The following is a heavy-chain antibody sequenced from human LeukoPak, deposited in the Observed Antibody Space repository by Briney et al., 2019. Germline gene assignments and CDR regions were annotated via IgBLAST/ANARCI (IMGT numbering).Heavy chain of an antibody. CDR2: ISAYNGNT. J-gene: IGHJ6*02. D-gene: IGHD3-3*01. CDR3: ARDRTPERLRFLDLGNGMDV. V-gene: IGHV1-18*01. Sequence: ASVKVSCKASGYTFTSYGISWVRQAPGQGLEWMGWISAYNGNTNYAQKLQGRVTVTTDTSTSTAYMELRSLRSDDTAVYYCARDRTPERLRFLDLGNGMDVWGQGTTVTVSS. CDR1: GYTFTSYG.